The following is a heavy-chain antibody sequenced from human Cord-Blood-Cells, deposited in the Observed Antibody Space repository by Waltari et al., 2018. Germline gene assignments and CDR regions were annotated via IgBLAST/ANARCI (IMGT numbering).Heavy chain of an antibody. CDR2: ISAYNGNT. CDR1: GFTCTCYG. J-gene: IGHJ4*02. D-gene: IGHD1-7*01. Sequence: QVQLVQSGAEVKKPGASVTVSCKASGFTCTCYGISWVRQAPGQGLEWMGWISAYNGNTNYAQKLQGRVTMTTDTSTSTPYMELRSLRSDDTAVYYCARDTGTGTEIFDYWGQGTLVTVSS. CDR3: ARDTGTGTEIFDY. V-gene: IGHV1-18*04.